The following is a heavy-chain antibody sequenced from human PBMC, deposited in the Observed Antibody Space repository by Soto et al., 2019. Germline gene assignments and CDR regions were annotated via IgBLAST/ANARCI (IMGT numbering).Heavy chain of an antibody. CDR2: IYYSGST. D-gene: IGHD1-26*01. CDR1: CGSISSYY. J-gene: IGHJ4*02. CDR3: ARFGGATTFDY. V-gene: IGHV4-59*01. Sequence: SETLSLTCTVSCGSISSYYWSWIRQPPGKGLEWIGYIYYSGSTNYNPSLKSRVTISVDTSKNQFSLKLSSVTAADTAVYYCARFGGATTFDYWGQGTLVTVSS.